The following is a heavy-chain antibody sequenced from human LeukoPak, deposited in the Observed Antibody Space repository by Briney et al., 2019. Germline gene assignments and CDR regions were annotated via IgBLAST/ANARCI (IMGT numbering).Heavy chain of an antibody. CDR2: IYPGDSDA. Sequence: TGESLKISCKASGYNFSKYWIGWVRQMPGKGLEWMGIIYPGDSDARYSPSFQGQATMSADKYINTAHLQWSSLKASDTAIYYCARHQSPGYYYYYMDVWGKGTTVTVSS. CDR1: GYNFSKYW. D-gene: IGHD3-10*01. CDR3: ARHQSPGYYYYYMDV. J-gene: IGHJ6*03. V-gene: IGHV5-51*01.